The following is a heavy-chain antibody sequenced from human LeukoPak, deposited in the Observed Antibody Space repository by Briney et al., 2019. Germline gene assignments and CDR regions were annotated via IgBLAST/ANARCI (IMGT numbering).Heavy chain of an antibody. Sequence: GGSLRLSCAASGFTFSIYGMSWVRQAPGKGLEWVSSISSSSSYIYYADSVKGRFTISKDNAKNSLYLQMNSLRAEDTAVYYCARGHDYANYMDVWGKGTTVTVSS. CDR3: ARGHDYANYMDV. CDR1: GFTFSIYG. V-gene: IGHV3-21*01. D-gene: IGHD4-17*01. J-gene: IGHJ6*03. CDR2: ISSSSSYI.